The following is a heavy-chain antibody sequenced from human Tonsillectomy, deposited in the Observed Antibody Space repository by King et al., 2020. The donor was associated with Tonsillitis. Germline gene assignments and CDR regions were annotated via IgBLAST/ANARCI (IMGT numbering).Heavy chain of an antibody. J-gene: IGHJ4*02. Sequence: QVQLVESGGGVVQPGRSLRLSCAASGFTFSSYAMHWVRQAPGKGLEWVALISYDGSNKYYADSLKGRFTISRDNSKNMLFLQMSSLRPEDTAVYYCARDLALGSGYDPPTALHYWGQGTLVTVSS. D-gene: IGHD3-3*01. CDR2: ISYDGSNK. CDR3: ARDLALGSGYDPPTALHY. V-gene: IGHV3-30-3*01. CDR1: GFTFSSYA.